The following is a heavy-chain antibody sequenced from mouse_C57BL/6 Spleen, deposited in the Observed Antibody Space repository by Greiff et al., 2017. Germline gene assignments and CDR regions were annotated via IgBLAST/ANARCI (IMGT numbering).Heavy chain of an antibody. CDR3: ARGDGAMDY. V-gene: IGHV3-6*01. J-gene: IGHJ4*01. Sequence: DVKLVESGPGLVKPSPSLSLTCSVTGYSITSGYYWNWIRQFPGNKLECMGYISDDGSNNYNPTLKNRISITRDTSKNQFFLKLNSVTAEDTATYNCARGDGAMDYWGQGTSVTVSS. CDR2: ISDDGSN. CDR1: GYSITSGYY. D-gene: IGHD2-3*01.